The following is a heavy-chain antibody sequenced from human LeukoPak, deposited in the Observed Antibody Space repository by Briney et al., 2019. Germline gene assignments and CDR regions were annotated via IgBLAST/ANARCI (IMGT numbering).Heavy chain of an antibody. CDR2: ISADGTRA. Sequence: GGSLRLSCAASGFTFSSYAMDWVRQTPGMGLEWVSAISADGTRAYYADSVKGRFTFSRDNSKSTLYLQMNSLRAEDTAVYYCARDGFCSRASCFDYWGQGTLVTVSS. J-gene: IGHJ4*02. CDR3: ARDGFCSRASCFDY. CDR1: GFTFSSYA. D-gene: IGHD2-2*01. V-gene: IGHV3-23*01.